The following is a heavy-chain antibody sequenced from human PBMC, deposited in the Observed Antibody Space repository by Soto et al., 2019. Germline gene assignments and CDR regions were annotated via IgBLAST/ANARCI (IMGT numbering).Heavy chain of an antibody. D-gene: IGHD5-18*01. CDR1: GCSISSGGYS. CDR3: AREGYSYGLNWFDH. Sequence: PXETLSLTCSVSGCSISSGGYSWSWIRQPPGKGLEWIGYIYHSGSTYYNPSLKSRVTISVDRSKNQFSLKLSSVTAADTAVYYCAREGYSYGLNWFDHWGQGTLVTVSS. CDR2: IYHSGST. J-gene: IGHJ5*02. V-gene: IGHV4-30-2*01.